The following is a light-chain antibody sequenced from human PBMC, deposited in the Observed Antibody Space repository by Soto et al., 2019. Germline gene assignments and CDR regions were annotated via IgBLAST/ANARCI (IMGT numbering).Light chain of an antibody. CDR2: GAS. J-gene: IGKJ2*01. CDR1: QSVSSN. CDR3: QQYNNWPVYT. Sequence: EIVMTQSPATLSVSPGERATLSCRASQSVSSNLAWYQHKPGQAPRLLIYGASTRATGIPARFSGSGSGTEFTLTISSLQSEDFAVYYCQQYNNWPVYTFGQGTKLEIK. V-gene: IGKV3-15*01.